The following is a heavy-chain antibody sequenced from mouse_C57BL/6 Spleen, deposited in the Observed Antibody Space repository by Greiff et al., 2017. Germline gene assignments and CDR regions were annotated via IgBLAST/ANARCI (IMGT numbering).Heavy chain of an antibody. CDR2: IYPGDGDT. V-gene: IGHV1-82*01. D-gene: IGHD1-1*01. J-gene: IGHJ2*01. Sequence: QVQLQQPGPELVKPGASVKISCKASGYAFSSSWMNWVKQRPGKGLEWIGRIYPGDGDTNYNGKFKGKATLTADKSSSTAYMQLSSLTSEDSAVYFCARHYYGSSYYFDYWGQGTTLTVSS. CDR1: GYAFSSSW. CDR3: ARHYYGSSYYFDY.